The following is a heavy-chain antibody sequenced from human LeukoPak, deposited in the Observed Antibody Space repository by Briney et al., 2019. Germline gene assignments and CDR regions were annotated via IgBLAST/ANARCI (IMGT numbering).Heavy chain of an antibody. J-gene: IGHJ6*02. D-gene: IGHD2-21*02. CDR2: IKQDGSEK. CDR1: GFTFSSYA. CDR3: ARDALTALSYYYYGMDV. V-gene: IGHV3-7*01. Sequence: GGSLRLSCAASGFTFSSYAMSWVRQAPGKGLEWVANIKQDGSEKYYVDSVKGRFTISRDNAKNSLYLQMNSLRAEDTAVYYCARDALTALSYYYYGMDVWGQGTTVTVSS.